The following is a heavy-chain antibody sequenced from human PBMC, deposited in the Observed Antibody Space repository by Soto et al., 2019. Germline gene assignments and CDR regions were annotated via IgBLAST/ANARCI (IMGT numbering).Heavy chain of an antibody. CDR3: ATADVFGVVTPFFEY. J-gene: IGHJ4*02. Sequence: QLQLQESGPGLVKPSETLSLTCTVSGGSISSRSHYWGWIRQSPGKHLEWIGSSFYRGSTHYNPSLKTRVTISVDTFKNQVSLKLYSVIAADTAVYYCATADVFGVVTPFFEYWGQGILVTVSS. CDR2: SFYRGST. CDR1: GGSISSRSHY. D-gene: IGHD3-3*01. V-gene: IGHV4-39*01.